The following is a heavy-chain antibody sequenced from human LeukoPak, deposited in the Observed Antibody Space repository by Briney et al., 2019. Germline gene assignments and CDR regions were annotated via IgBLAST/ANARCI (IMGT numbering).Heavy chain of an antibody. CDR1: GGSISSGGYY. CDR2: IYYSGST. Sequence: SQTLSLTCTVSGGSISSGGYYWSWIRQHPGKGLEWIGYIYYSGSTKYNPSLTSRVTISVHTSKNEVSLSLTSVTAADTAVYYCARGRAQFDPWGQGTLVTVSS. V-gene: IGHV4-31*03. J-gene: IGHJ5*02. CDR3: ARGRAQFDP.